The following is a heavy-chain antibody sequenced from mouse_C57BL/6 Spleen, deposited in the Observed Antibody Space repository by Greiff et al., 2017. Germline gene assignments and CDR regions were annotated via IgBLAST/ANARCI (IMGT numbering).Heavy chain of an antibody. Sequence: QVQLQQPGAELVKPGASVKLSCKASGYTFTSYWMHWVKQRPGQGLEWIGMIHPNSGSTNYNEKFKSKATLTVDKSSSTAYMQLGSLTSEDSAVYYCARSPYYYGSSSYAMDYWGQGTSVTVSS. CDR2: IHPNSGST. J-gene: IGHJ4*01. V-gene: IGHV1-64*01. D-gene: IGHD1-1*01. CDR1: GYTFTSYW. CDR3: ARSPYYYGSSSYAMDY.